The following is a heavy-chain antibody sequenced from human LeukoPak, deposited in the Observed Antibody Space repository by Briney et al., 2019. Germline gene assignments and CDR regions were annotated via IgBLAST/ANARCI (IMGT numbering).Heavy chain of an antibody. CDR3: ARVQSPGYCSSTSCFYYYGMDV. Sequence: PGGSLRLSCAASGFTVSSNYMSWVRQAPGKGLEWVSVIYSGGSTYYADSVKGRFTISRDNSKNTLYLQMNSLRAEDTAVYYCARVQSPGYCSSTSCFYYYGMDVWGQGTTVTVSS. V-gene: IGHV3-53*01. CDR1: GFTVSSNY. CDR2: IYSGGST. J-gene: IGHJ6*02. D-gene: IGHD2-2*01.